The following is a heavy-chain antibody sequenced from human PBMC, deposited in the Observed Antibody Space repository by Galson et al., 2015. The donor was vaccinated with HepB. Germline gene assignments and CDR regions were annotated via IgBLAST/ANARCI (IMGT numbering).Heavy chain of an antibody. J-gene: IGHJ5*02. Sequence: LRLSCAASGLTFSAYATSWVRQAPGKGLEWVSSISKSGGTTYYADSVKGRFTISRDNSKNTLSLQMNSLKAEDTALYYCARGSLMAWFDPWGQGTLVTVSS. V-gene: IGHV3-23*01. CDR1: GLTFSAYA. CDR3: ARGSLMAWFDP. D-gene: IGHD5-24*01. CDR2: ISKSGGTT.